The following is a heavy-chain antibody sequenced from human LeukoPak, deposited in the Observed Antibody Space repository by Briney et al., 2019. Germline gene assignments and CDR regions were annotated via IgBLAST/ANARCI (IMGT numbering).Heavy chain of an antibody. J-gene: IGHJ4*02. CDR1: GFTFSRFW. V-gene: IGHV3-7*01. CDR3: ARDRESESDSEGDY. CDR2: IKQGGSEI. D-gene: IGHD4-11*01. Sequence: GGSLRLSCSASGFTFSRFWMSWVRQAPGKGLEYVALIKQGGSEIFHMDSVKDRFTISRDDATNSLYLQMNSLRVEDTALYYCARDRESESDSEGDYWGQGTLVTVSS.